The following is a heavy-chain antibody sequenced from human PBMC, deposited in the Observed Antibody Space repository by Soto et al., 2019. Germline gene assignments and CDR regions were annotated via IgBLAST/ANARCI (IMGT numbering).Heavy chain of an antibody. D-gene: IGHD2-15*01. CDR2: IYWDGDK. J-gene: IGHJ6*02. V-gene: IGHV2-5*02. CDR1: GFSLSSSGVG. Sequence: QITLKESGPTLVKPTQTLTLTCSFSGFSLSSSGVGVGWIRQPPGKALEWLALIYWDGDKRYSPSLKTRLIITKDTSTNEVVLTMPNMDPVDTGTYYCAHKGGRGAGMDVWGQGTTVTVSS. CDR3: AHKGGRGAGMDV.